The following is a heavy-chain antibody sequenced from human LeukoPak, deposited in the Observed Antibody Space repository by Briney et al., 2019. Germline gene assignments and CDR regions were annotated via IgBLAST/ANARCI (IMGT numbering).Heavy chain of an antibody. CDR2: ISGSGGST. CDR1: GFTFSSYA. J-gene: IGHJ5*02. CDR3: ATDHYDILTGYFDGSKA. V-gene: IGHV3-23*01. D-gene: IGHD3-9*01. Sequence: GGALILSCAASGFTFSSYASSWVPQAPGKGLERVSAISGSGGSTYYADSVKGRFTISKDNSKNKLYLQMNSLRAEDTAVYYCATDHYDILTGYFDGSKAWGQGTLVTVSS.